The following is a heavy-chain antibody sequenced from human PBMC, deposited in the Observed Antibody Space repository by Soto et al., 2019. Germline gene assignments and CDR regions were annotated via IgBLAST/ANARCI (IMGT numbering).Heavy chain of an antibody. D-gene: IGHD5-18*01. J-gene: IGHJ6*02. Sequence: SETLSLTCAVYGGSFSGYYWSWIRQPPGKGLEWIGEINHSGSTNYNPSLKSRVTISVDTSKNQFSLKLSSVTAADTAVYYCARGVPRYSYGHYYYYGMDVWGQGTTVTVSS. CDR3: ARGVPRYSYGHYYYYGMDV. CDR2: INHSGST. CDR1: GGSFSGYY. V-gene: IGHV4-34*01.